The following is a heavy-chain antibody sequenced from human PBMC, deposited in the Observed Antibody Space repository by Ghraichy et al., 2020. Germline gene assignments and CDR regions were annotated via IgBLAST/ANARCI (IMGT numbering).Heavy chain of an antibody. CDR1: GGSISSSTHY. V-gene: IGHV4-39*07. CDR3: ARDAGLVRGDTYNWFDP. D-gene: IGHD3-10*01. Sequence: SETLSLTCTVSGGSISSSTHYWGWIRQPPGKGLEWIGTIYYSGSTYYNPSLKSRVTISVDTSKNQFSLKLSSVTAADTAVYYCARDAGLVRGDTYNWFDPWDQGTLVTIAS. J-gene: IGHJ5*02. CDR2: IYYSGST.